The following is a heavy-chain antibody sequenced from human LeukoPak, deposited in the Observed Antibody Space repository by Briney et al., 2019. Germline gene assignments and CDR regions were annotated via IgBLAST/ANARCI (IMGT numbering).Heavy chain of an antibody. V-gene: IGHV4-59*01. CDR3: ARLSGYDWESFDY. J-gene: IGHJ4*02. CDR2: IYYRGTT. Sequence: ETLSLTCTVSGGSISSYYWNWIRQPPGKGRLWSGYIYYRGTTNYNPSLKSRVSMSVDTSKNQFSLKLSSVTAADTAVYYWARLSGYDWESFDYWGQGALVTVSS. CDR1: GGSISSYY. D-gene: IGHD5-12*01.